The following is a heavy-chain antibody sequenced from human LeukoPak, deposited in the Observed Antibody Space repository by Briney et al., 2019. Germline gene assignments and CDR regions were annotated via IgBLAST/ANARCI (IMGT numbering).Heavy chain of an antibody. V-gene: IGHV3-23*01. CDR1: GFTFSSYA. CDR2: ISGSGGST. D-gene: IGHD3-16*02. CDR3: AKDIGYDYVWGSYRYTAGRNYFDY. Sequence: GGSLRLSCAASGFTFSSYAMSWVRQAPGKGLERVSAISGSGGSTYYADSVKGRFTISRDNSKNTLYLQMNSLRAEDTAVYYCAKDIGYDYVWGSYRYTAGRNYFDYWGQGTLVTVSS. J-gene: IGHJ4*02.